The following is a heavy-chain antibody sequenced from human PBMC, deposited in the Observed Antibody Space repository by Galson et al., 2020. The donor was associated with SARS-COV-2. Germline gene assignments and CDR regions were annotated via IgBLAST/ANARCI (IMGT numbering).Heavy chain of an antibody. CDR2: VLNSGTT. J-gene: IGHJ5*02. CDR1: GGSIRSSNYY. D-gene: IGHD6-19*01. V-gene: IGHV4-39*07. Sequence: SETLSLTCTVSGGSIRSSNYYWGWIRQPPGKGLEWIGSVLNSGTTHYGPSLQRRVTISVDTSKNQFSLNLNSVTAADTAMYYCARDATSSGWYNWFDPWGQGTLVTVSS. CDR3: ARDATSSGWYNWFDP.